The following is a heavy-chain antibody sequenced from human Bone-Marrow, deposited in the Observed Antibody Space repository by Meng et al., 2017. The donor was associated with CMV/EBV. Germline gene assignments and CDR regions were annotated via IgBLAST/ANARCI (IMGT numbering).Heavy chain of an antibody. CDR1: GFTFSSYA. J-gene: IGHJ6*02. Sequence: GGSLRLSCAASGFTFSSYAMHWVRQAPGKGLEWVAVISYDGSNKYYADSVKGRFTISRDTSENTLYLQMNSLRADDTAVYYCAKDFGYKGMDVWGQGPTVTVYS. V-gene: IGHV3-30-3*01. CDR3: AKDFGYKGMDV. CDR2: ISYDGSNK. D-gene: IGHD3-10*01.